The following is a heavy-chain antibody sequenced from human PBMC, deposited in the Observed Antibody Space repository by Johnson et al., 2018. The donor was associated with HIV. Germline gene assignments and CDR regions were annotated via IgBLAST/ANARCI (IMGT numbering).Heavy chain of an antibody. J-gene: IGHJ3*02. Sequence: QMLLVESGGGLVQPGGSLRLSCAASGFTFSSYAMHWVRQAPGKGLEWVAVISYDGSNKYYADSVKGRFTISRDNSKNTLYLQMNSLRAEDTAVYYCAREGRGAPHDAFDIWGQGTMVTVSS. V-gene: IGHV3-30-3*01. D-gene: IGHD2-15*01. CDR2: ISYDGSNK. CDR3: AREGRGAPHDAFDI. CDR1: GFTFSSYA.